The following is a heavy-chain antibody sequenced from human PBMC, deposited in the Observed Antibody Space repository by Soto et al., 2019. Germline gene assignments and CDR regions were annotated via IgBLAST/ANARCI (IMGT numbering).Heavy chain of an antibody. D-gene: IGHD1-26*01. CDR1: GYTFSSYY. V-gene: IGHV1-46*01. J-gene: IGHJ4*02. Sequence: ASVKVSCKASGYTFSSYYMHWVRQAPGQGLEWMGVINPSGDSTSYAQKFQGRVTITRDTSTSTLFMELSSLRSEDTAVYFCARDWEFGYWGQGSLVTVSA. CDR3: ARDWEFGY. CDR2: INPSGDST.